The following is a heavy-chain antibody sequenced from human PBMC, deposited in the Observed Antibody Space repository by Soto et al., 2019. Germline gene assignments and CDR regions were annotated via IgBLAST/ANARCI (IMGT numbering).Heavy chain of an antibody. J-gene: IGHJ4*02. CDR3: ARYPNARWLQLH. Sequence: QVQLQESGPGLVKPSQTLSLTCTVSGGCISSGGYYWSWIRQHPGKGLEWIGYIYYSGSTYYNPSLKSRVTTSVDTSKNQFSLKLSSVTAADTAVYYSARYPNARWLQLHWGQGTLVTVSS. V-gene: IGHV4-31*03. D-gene: IGHD1-1*01. CDR1: GGCISSGGYY. CDR2: IYYSGST.